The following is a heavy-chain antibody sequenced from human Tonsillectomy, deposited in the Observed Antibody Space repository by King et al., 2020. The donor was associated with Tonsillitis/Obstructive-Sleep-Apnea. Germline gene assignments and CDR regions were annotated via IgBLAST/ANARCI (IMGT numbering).Heavy chain of an antibody. CDR3: ARSDYSGSVSYTTFDY. V-gene: IGHV4-39*01. CDR1: GGSISSSSYY. CDR2: IYYSGST. J-gene: IGHJ4*02. Sequence: QLQESGPGLVKPSETLSLTCTVSGGSISSSSYYWGWIRQPPGKGLEWIGSIYYSGSTYYNPSLKSRVTISVDTSKNQFSLKLSSVTAADTAVYYCARSDYSGSVSYTTFDYWGQGTLVTVSS. D-gene: IGHD3-10*01.